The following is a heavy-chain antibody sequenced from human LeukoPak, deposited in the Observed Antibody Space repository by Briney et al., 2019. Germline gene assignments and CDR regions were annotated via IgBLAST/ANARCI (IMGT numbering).Heavy chain of an antibody. V-gene: IGHV3-48*03. Sequence: GGSLRLSCAASGFTFSSYEMNWVRQAPGKGLEWVSYISSSGSTIYYADSVKGRFTISRDNAKNSLYLQMNSLRAEDTAVYYCARENAVVVVTAADAFHIWGQGTMVTVSS. CDR2: ISSSGSTI. J-gene: IGHJ3*02. CDR1: GFTFSSYE. D-gene: IGHD2-21*02. CDR3: ARENAVVVVTAADAFHI.